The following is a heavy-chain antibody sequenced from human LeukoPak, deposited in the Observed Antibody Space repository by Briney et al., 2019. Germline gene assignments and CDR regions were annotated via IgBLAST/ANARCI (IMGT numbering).Heavy chain of an antibody. CDR1: GFIVSSNY. D-gene: IGHD5-24*01. Sequence: GGSLRLSCAASGFIVSSNYMSWVRQAPGKGLEWVSVIYSGGSTYYADSVKGRFTISRDNSKNTLYLQMNSLRAEDTAVYYCARSRDGYRGKYYFDYWGQGTLVTVSS. CDR3: ARSRDGYRGKYYFDY. V-gene: IGHV3-66*01. J-gene: IGHJ4*02. CDR2: IYSGGST.